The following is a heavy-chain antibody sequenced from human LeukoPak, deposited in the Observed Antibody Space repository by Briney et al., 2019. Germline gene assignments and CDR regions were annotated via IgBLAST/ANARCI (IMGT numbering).Heavy chain of an antibody. Sequence: GASVKVSCKTPGYTFTNYGISWVRQAPGQGLEWMGRIIPIFGTANYAQKFQGRVTITTDESTSTAYMELSSLRSEDTAVYYCARSVSRYYYMDVWGKGTTVTVSS. CDR2: IIPIFGTA. CDR3: ARSVSRYYYMDV. V-gene: IGHV1-69*05. D-gene: IGHD5/OR15-5a*01. CDR1: GYTFTNYG. J-gene: IGHJ6*03.